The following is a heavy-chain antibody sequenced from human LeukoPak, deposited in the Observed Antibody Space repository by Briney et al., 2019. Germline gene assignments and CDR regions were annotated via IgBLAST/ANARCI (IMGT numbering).Heavy chain of an antibody. V-gene: IGHV3-53*01. J-gene: IGHJ4*02. CDR2: IYSGGST. D-gene: IGHD6-19*01. Sequence: GGSLRLSCAASGFTVSSNYMSWVRQAPGKGLEWVSVIYSGGSTYYADSVKGRFTISRDNSKNTLYLQMNSLRAEDTAVYYCARGPIEGSGWSSFVYWGQGTLVTVSS. CDR1: GFTVSSNY. CDR3: ARGPIEGSGWSSFVY.